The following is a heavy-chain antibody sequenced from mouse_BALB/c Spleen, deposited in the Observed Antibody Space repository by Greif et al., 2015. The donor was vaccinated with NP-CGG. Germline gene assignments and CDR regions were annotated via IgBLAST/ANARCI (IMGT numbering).Heavy chain of an antibody. CDR2: IWRGGST. CDR1: GFSLTSYG. V-gene: IGHV2-5-1*01. D-gene: IGHD4-1*01. J-gene: IGHJ4*01. Sequence: VQLQQSGPSLVQPSQSLSITCTVSGFSLTSYGVHWVRQSPGKGLEWLGVIWRGGSTDYNAAFMSRLSITKDNSKSQVFFKMNGLQADDTAIYYCANWDAMDYWGQGTSVTVSS. CDR3: ANWDAMDY.